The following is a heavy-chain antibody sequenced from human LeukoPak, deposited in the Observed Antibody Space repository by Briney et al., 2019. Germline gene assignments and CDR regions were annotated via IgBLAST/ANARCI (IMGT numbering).Heavy chain of an antibody. CDR3: ARAPGKTGYFDY. D-gene: IGHD1-26*01. V-gene: IGHV3-21*01. Sequence: PGGSLRLSCAASGFTFSSYAMSWVRQAPGKGLEWVSSISSSGSYIYYADSVKGRFTISRDNAKNSLYLQMNSLRAEDTAVYYCARAPGKTGYFDYWGQGTLVTVSS. CDR1: GFTFSSYA. J-gene: IGHJ4*02. CDR2: ISSSGSYI.